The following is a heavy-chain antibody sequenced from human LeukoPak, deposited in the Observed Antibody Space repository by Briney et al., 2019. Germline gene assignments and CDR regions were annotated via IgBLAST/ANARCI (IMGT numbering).Heavy chain of an antibody. D-gene: IGHD1/OR15-1a*01. CDR3: ARMGGTNILIDY. CDR2: TYHSGST. J-gene: IGHJ4*02. V-gene: IGHV4-38-2*01. CDR1: GYSISTGYY. Sequence: SETPSPTCVVSGYSISTGYYWGWIRQPPGKGLEWIGSTYHSGSTYYNPSLMSRVTISVDTSKNQFSLRLSSVTAADTAVYYCARMGGTNILIDYWGQGTLVTVSS.